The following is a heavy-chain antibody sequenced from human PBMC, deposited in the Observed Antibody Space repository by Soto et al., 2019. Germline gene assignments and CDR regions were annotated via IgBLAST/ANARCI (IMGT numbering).Heavy chain of an antibody. J-gene: IGHJ6*02. CDR3: ARRSALPTYYKSMDG. CDR1: GGSISNRTSY. D-gene: IGHD3-10*01. CDR2: ISFSGST. V-gene: IGHV4-39*02. Sequence: PSETLSLTCTVSGGSISNRTSYWGWIRQPPGRGLEWIGTISFSGSTNFNPSLKSRVTMSLETSKNHFSLNLSSVTAADTAVYYCARRSALPTYYKSMDGWGQGTTVTVSS.